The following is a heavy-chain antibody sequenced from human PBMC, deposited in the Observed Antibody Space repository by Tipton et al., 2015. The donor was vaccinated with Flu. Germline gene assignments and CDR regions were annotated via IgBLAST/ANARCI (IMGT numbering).Heavy chain of an antibody. CDR2: ISAHNGNT. Sequence: QVQLVQSGAEAKKPGASVKVSCKASGYTFTNYGINWVRQAPGQGLEWMGWISAHNGNTNYAQKVQGRVTMTTDTSTSIAYMELRSLSSDDTAVYYCAGDERRYSDTSGPRGYFDLWGRGTLITVSS. J-gene: IGHJ2*01. D-gene: IGHD3-22*01. CDR1: GYTFTNYG. V-gene: IGHV1-18*01. CDR3: AGDERRYSDTSGPRGYFDL.